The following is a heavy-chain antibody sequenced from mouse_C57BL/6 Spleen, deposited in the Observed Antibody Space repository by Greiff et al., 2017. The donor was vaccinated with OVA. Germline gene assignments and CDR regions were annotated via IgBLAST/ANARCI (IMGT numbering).Heavy chain of an antibody. CDR3: AREGQAAWFAY. CDR1: GYTFTDYY. J-gene: IGHJ3*01. V-gene: IGHV1-19*01. CDR2: INPYNGGT. Sequence: VQLQQSGPVLVKPGASVKMSCKASGYTFTDYYMNWVKQSHGKSLEWIGVINPYNGGTSYNQKFKGKATLTVDKSSSTAYMELNSLTSEDSAVYYCAREGQAAWFAYWGQGTLVTVSA. D-gene: IGHD3-2*02.